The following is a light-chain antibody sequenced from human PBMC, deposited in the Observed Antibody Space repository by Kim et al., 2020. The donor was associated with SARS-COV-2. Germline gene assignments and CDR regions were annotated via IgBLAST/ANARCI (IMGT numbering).Light chain of an antibody. CDR2: ASS. CDR3: QQYYTYPLT. V-gene: IGKV1-8*01. CDR1: QGVNIY. J-gene: IGKJ4*01. Sequence: AIRMTQSPSTLSASTGDRVTITCRATQGVNIYLAWYQQKPGKAPKLLISASSTLQSGVPARFTGSGAGTDFTLTINTLQSEDVATYYCQQYYTYPLTFGGGTKVDIK.